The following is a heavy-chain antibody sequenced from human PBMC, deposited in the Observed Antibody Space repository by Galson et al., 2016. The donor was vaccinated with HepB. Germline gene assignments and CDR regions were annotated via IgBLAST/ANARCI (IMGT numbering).Heavy chain of an antibody. J-gene: IGHJ4*02. D-gene: IGHD1-1*01. CDR1: GFTFSSYG. CDR3: ANEGQRAY. Sequence: SLRLSCAASGFTFSSYGMSWVRQAPGKGLEWVSGISGGSGSTYYADSVKGRFTLSRDNSRNTLFLQINTLTVEDTAVYFCANEGQRAYWGQGTLVTVS. V-gene: IGHV3-23*01. CDR2: ISGGSGST.